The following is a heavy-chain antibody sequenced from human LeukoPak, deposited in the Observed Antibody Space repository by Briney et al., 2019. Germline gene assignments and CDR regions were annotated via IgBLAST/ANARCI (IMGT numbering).Heavy chain of an antibody. CDR2: IYYSGST. Sequence: SETLSLTCTVSGGSISSYYWSWIRLPPGKGLEWIGYIYYSGSTNYNPSLKSRVTISVDTSKNQFSLKLSSVTAADTAVYYCARDDDSSGYWYFDYWGQGTLVTVSS. CDR1: GGSISSYY. CDR3: ARDDDSSGYWYFDY. D-gene: IGHD3-22*01. V-gene: IGHV4-59*12. J-gene: IGHJ4*02.